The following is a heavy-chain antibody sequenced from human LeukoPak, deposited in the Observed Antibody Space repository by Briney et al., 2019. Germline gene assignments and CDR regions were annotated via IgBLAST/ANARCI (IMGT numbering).Heavy chain of an antibody. V-gene: IGHV1-8*01. CDR2: MNPNSGNT. Sequence: ASVKVSCKASGYTFTSYDINWVRRATGQGLEWMGWMNPNSGNTGYAQKFQGRVTMTRNTSISTAYMELSSLRSEDTAVYYCARALRIAVAGTYYFDYWGQGTLVTVSS. D-gene: IGHD6-19*01. CDR1: GYTFTSYD. CDR3: ARALRIAVAGTYYFDY. J-gene: IGHJ4*02.